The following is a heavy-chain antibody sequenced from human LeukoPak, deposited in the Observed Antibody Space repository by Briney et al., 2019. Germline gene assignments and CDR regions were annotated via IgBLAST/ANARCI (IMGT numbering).Heavy chain of an antibody. J-gene: IGHJ4*02. D-gene: IGHD5-12*01. CDR2: INPSGGST. V-gene: IGHV1-46*01. CDR1: GYTFTGYY. CDR3: ARADIVATRAGDY. Sequence: ASVKVSCKASGYTFTGYYMHWVRQAPGQGLEWMGWINPSGGSTSYAQKFQGRVTMTRDMSTSTVYMELSSLRSEDTAVYYCARADIVATRAGDYWGQGTLVTVSS.